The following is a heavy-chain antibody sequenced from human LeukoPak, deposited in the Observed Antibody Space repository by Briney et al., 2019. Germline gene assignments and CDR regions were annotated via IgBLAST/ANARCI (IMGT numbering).Heavy chain of an antibody. V-gene: IGHV3-30*18. CDR2: ISYDGSNK. CDR3: AKNSGSYYYYYYMDV. CDR1: GFTFSSYG. J-gene: IGHJ6*03. Sequence: GGSLRLSCAASGFTFSSYGMHWVRQAPGKGLEWVAVISYDGSNKYYADSVKGRFTISRDNSKNTLYLQMNSLRAEDTAVYYCAKNSGSYYYYYYMDVRGKGTTVTVSS. D-gene: IGHD1-26*01.